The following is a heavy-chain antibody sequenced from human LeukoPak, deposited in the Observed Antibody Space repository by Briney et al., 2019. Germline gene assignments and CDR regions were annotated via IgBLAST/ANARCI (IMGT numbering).Heavy chain of an antibody. CDR2: VYYRGNT. V-gene: IGHV4-39*07. J-gene: IGHJ4*02. CDR1: GGSISSSSYY. CDR3: ARGFSPTYVDYGDAPNFDY. D-gene: IGHD4-17*01. Sequence: SETLSLTCAVSGGSISSSSYYWGWIRQPPGKGLEWIGSVYYRGNTYYNPSLKSRVTTSVDTSKNQFSLKVSSMTAADTAVYYCARGFSPTYVDYGDAPNFDYWGQGTLVTVSS.